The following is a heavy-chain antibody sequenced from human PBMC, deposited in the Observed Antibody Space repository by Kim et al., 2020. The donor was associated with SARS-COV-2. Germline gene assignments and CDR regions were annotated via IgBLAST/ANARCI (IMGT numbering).Heavy chain of an antibody. Sequence: GGSLRLSCATSGFTFSAYWMNWVRQVPGKGLEWVASIKHDGSEKYYVDSVTGRFTISKDNSVNSLYLQMNSLRVDDTAVYYCARGTKYRKQLLIKNWEGWFDLWGQGILVKVSS. CDR1: GFTFSAYW. J-gene: IGHJ5*02. D-gene: IGHD7-27*01. V-gene: IGHV3-7*01. CDR3: ARGTKYRKQLLIKNWEGWFDL. CDR2: IKHDGSEK.